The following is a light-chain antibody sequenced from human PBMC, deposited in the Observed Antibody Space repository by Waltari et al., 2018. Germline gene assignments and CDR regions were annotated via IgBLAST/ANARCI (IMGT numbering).Light chain of an antibody. Sequence: QSALTQPASVSGSPGPSITISCTGTLSDVGGYNYVSWYQQHPGKAPKLMIYDVSKRPSGVSNRFAGSKSGNTASLTISGLQAEDEADYYCCSYAGSSTSVVFGGGTKLTVL. CDR3: CSYAGSSTSVV. CDR2: DVS. J-gene: IGLJ2*01. V-gene: IGLV2-23*02. CDR1: LSDVGGYNY.